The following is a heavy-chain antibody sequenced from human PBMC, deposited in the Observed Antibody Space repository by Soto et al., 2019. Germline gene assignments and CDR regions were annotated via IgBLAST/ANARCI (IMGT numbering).Heavy chain of an antibody. V-gene: IGHV1-18*04. Sequence: GASVKVSCKASGFTFTTHPMHWVRQAPEQRLEWMGWINADNGNTDYAQKLQGRVTMTTDTSTSTAYMELRSLRSDDTAVYYCARDLMVRGVHPDYWGQGTLVTVSS. CDR2: INADNGNT. D-gene: IGHD3-10*01. CDR3: ARDLMVRGVHPDY. J-gene: IGHJ4*02. CDR1: GFTFTTHP.